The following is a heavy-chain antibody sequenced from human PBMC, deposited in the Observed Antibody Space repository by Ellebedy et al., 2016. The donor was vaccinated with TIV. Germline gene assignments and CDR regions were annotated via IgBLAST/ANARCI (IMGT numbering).Heavy chain of an antibody. J-gene: IGHJ6*03. CDR3: ARGLDYMDV. CDR2: INSDGSGT. D-gene: IGHD5/OR15-5a*01. Sequence: GESLKISXAASGFTFSSYWMHWVRQVPEKGLVWVSRINSDGSGTNYADSVKGRFTISRDNVKNTVYLQMNSLRAEDTAVYYCARGLDYMDVWGKGTTVTVSS. V-gene: IGHV3-74*01. CDR1: GFTFSSYW.